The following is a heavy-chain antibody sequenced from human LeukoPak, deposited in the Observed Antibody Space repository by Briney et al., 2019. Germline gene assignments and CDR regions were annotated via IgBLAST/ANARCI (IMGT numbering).Heavy chain of an antibody. Sequence: PGGSLRLSCAASGFTFSSYAMSWVRQAPGKGGGGVSAISGSGGSTYYADSVKGRFTISRDNVKNTVYLQMNSLRAEDTAVYYCARVQNELWIGYWGQGTLVTVSS. CDR3: ARVQNELWIGY. CDR2: ISGSGGST. V-gene: IGHV3-23*01. CDR1: GFTFSSYA. J-gene: IGHJ4*02. D-gene: IGHD5-18*01.